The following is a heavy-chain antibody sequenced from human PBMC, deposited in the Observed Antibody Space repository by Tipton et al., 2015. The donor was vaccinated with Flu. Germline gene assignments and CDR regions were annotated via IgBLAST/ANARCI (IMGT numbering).Heavy chain of an antibody. CDR2: IYHSGTT. V-gene: IGHV4-38-2*01. Sequence: TLSLTCAVSGYSIGSGYYWGWIRQAPGKGLEWIASIYHSGTTYYNPSLKSRVTISLDTSKNQVSLKLTSVTAADTAVYYCARGVPPRGYEDYWGQGTLVTVS. J-gene: IGHJ4*02. CDR3: ARGVPPRGYEDY. CDR1: GYSIGSGYY. D-gene: IGHD6-13*01.